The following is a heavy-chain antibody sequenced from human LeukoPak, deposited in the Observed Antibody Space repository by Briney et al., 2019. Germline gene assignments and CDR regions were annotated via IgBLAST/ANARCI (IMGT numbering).Heavy chain of an antibody. Sequence: SETLSLTCTVSGGSISSYYWSWIRQPPGKGLEWIGYIYYSGSTNYNPSLKSRVTISVDTSKNQFSLKLSSVTAADTAVYYCARQSWNDLGAFDIWGQGTMVTVSS. CDR2: IYYSGST. J-gene: IGHJ3*02. V-gene: IGHV4-59*08. CDR3: ARQSWNDLGAFDI. D-gene: IGHD1-1*01. CDR1: GGSISSYY.